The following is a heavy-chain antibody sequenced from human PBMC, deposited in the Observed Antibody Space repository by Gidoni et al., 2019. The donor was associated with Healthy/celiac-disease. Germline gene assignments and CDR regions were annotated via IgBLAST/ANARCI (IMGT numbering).Heavy chain of an antibody. Sequence: EVQLLESGGGLVQPGGSLRLSCAASGFTFSSYAMSWVRQAPGKGLECVSAISGSGGSTYYADSVKGRFTISRDNSKNTLYLQMNSLRAEDTAVYYCAKDRYCSSTSCYVAFDIWGQGTMVTVSS. J-gene: IGHJ3*02. CDR3: AKDRYCSSTSCYVAFDI. D-gene: IGHD2-2*01. CDR1: GFTFSSYA. V-gene: IGHV3-23*01. CDR2: ISGSGGST.